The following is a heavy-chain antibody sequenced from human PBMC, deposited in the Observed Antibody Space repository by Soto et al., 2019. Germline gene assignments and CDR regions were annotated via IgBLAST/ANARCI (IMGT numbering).Heavy chain of an antibody. CDR2: IIPILGIA. D-gene: IGHD3-3*01. J-gene: IGHJ4*02. Sequence: ASVKVSCKASGGTFSSYTISWVRQAPGQGLEWMGRIIPILGIANYAQKFQGRVTITADKSTSTAYMELSSLRSEDTAVYYCATFWSGYPYFDYWGQGTLVTVSS. V-gene: IGHV1-69*02. CDR3: ATFWSGYPYFDY. CDR1: GGTFSSYT.